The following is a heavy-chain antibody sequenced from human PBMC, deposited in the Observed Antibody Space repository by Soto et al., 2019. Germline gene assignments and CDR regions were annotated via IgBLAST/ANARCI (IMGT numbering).Heavy chain of an antibody. CDR3: ARSGYYRNYFDY. J-gene: IGHJ4*02. V-gene: IGHV4-59*01. CDR2: IYYSGST. CDR1: GGSISSYY. Sequence: PSETLSLTCTVSGGSISSYYWSWIRQPPGKGLEWIGYIYYSGSTNYNPSLKSRVTISVDTSKNQFSLKLSPVTAADTAVYYCARSGYYRNYFDYWGQGTLVTVSS. D-gene: IGHD3-22*01.